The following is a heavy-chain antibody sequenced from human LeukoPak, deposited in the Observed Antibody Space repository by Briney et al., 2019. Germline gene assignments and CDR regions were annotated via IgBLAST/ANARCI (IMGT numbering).Heavy chain of an antibody. V-gene: IGHV4-59*08. D-gene: IGHD7-27*01. CDR1: NGSITSHY. CDR3: ARFNWGGYYFDS. Sequence: SETLSLTCTVSNGSITSHYWSWIRQSPGQGPEWIGYVYYSGSTSYNPSLKSRVTVSMDTSKKQFSLIMKSVTGADTAVYFCARFNWGGYYFDSWGQGALITVSS. CDR2: VYYSGST. J-gene: IGHJ4*02.